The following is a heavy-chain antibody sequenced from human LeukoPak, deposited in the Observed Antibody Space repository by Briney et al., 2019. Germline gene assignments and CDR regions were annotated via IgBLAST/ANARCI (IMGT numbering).Heavy chain of an antibody. V-gene: IGHV3-48*03. J-gene: IGHJ3*02. CDR1: GFTFSTYE. CDR2: ITSSGSAK. Sequence: GGSLRLSCAASGFTFSTYEMNWVRQAPGQGLEWLSYITSSGSAKYHADSVKGRFTISRDNAKNSLYLQMNSLRAEGTAVYYCARVRAGTYGLHAFDIWGQGTMVAVSS. D-gene: IGHD1-26*01. CDR3: ARVRAGTYGLHAFDI.